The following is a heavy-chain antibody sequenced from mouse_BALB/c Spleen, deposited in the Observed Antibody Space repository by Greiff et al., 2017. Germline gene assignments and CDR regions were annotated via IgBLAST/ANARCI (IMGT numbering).Heavy chain of an antibody. D-gene: IGHD1-1*01. CDR1: GFSLTGYG. J-gene: IGHJ4*01. CDR3: ARGYYYGSYAMDY. CDR2: IWGDGST. V-gene: IGHV2-6-7*01. Sequence: VKLVESGPGLVAPSQSLSITCTVSGFSLTGYGVNWVRQPPGKGLEWLGMIWGDGSTDYNSALKSRLSISKDNSKSQVFLKMNSLQTDDTARYYCARGYYYGSYAMDYWGQGTSVTVSS.